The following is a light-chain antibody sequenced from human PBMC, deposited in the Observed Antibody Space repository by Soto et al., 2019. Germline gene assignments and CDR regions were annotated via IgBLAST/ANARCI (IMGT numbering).Light chain of an antibody. V-gene: IGLV2-8*01. J-gene: IGLJ3*02. CDR3: TSYVGSNIWV. CDR2: EVS. CDR1: SSDVGAYKY. Sequence: QSALTQPPSASGSPGQSVTISCTGTSSDVGAYKYVSWYQQYPGKAPKLMIYEVSKRPSGVPDRFSGSKSGNTASLTVSGLQAEEEAEYYCTSYVGSNIWVFGGGTMLTVL.